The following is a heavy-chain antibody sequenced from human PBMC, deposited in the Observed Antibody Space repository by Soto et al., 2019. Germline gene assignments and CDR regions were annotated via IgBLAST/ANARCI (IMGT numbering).Heavy chain of an antibody. Sequence: SVKVSCKASGGTFSSYAISWVRQAPGQGLEWMGGIIPIFGTANYAQKFQGRVTITADESTSTAYMELSSLRSEDTAVYYCAIRCSGGSCYSSRFDPWGQGTLVTVSS. J-gene: IGHJ5*02. CDR3: AIRCSGGSCYSSRFDP. CDR1: GGTFSSYA. D-gene: IGHD2-15*01. V-gene: IGHV1-69*13. CDR2: IIPIFGTA.